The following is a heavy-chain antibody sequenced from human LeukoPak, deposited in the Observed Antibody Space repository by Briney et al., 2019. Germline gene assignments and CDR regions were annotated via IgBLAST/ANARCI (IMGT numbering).Heavy chain of an antibody. Sequence: GASVKVSCKVSGYTPTELSMHWVRQAPGKGLEWMGGFDPEDGETIYAQKFQGRVTMTEDTSTDTAYMELSSLRSEDTAVYYCATFVVTMIVVVPAFDYWGQGTLVTVSS. CDR1: GYTPTELS. CDR3: ATFVVTMIVVVPAFDY. D-gene: IGHD3-22*01. CDR2: FDPEDGET. J-gene: IGHJ4*02. V-gene: IGHV1-24*01.